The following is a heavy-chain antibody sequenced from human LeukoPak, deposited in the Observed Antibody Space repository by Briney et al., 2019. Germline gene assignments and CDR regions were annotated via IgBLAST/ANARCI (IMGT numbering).Heavy chain of an antibody. CDR2: IIPIFGTA. V-gene: IGHV1-69*06. CDR3: ARADDSSGYYQSGFDY. Sequence: SVKVSCKASGGTFSSYAISWVRQAPGQGLEWMGGIIPIFGTANYAQKFQGRVAITADKSTSTAYMELSSLRSEDTAVYYCARADDSSGYYQSGFDYWGQGTLVTVSS. D-gene: IGHD3-22*01. CDR1: GGTFSSYA. J-gene: IGHJ4*02.